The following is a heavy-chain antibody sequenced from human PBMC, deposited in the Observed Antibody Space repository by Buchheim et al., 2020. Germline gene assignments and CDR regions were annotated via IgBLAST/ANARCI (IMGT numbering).Heavy chain of an antibody. D-gene: IGHD3-22*01. Sequence: QVQLVESGGGVVQPGRSLRLSCAASGFTFSSYGMHWVRQAPGKGLEWVAVIWYDGSNKYYADSVKGRLTISRNISKTRLYLQMNSLRAEDTAVYYCAREGHYDSSGYPTYWGQGTL. J-gene: IGHJ4*02. CDR2: IWYDGSNK. CDR3: AREGHYDSSGYPTY. V-gene: IGHV3-33*01. CDR1: GFTFSSYG.